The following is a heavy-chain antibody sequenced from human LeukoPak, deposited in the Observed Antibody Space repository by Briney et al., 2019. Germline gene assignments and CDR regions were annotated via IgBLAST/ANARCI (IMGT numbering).Heavy chain of an antibody. CDR2: ISSSGSAI. CDR1: RYTFSSSA. J-gene: IGHJ4*02. CDR3: VWWNGH. D-gene: IGHD1-1*01. V-gene: IGHV3-48*03. Sequence: PGGSLRFSCAASRYTFSSSAMNWVRQAPGKGLEWVSYISSSGSAIYYADSVKGRFTISRDNAKNSLYLQMNSMRAEDTAVYYCVWWNGHWGQGTLVTVSS.